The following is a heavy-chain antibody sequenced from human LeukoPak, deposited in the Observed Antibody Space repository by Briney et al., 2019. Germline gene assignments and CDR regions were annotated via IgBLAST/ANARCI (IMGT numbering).Heavy chain of an antibody. V-gene: IGHV7-4-1*02. J-gene: IGHJ6*02. CDR2: INTNTGNP. CDR3: ARDLYLGAAAGYYYYYYGMDV. D-gene: IGHD6-13*01. Sequence: GASVKVSCKASGYTFTSYAMNWVRQAPGQGLEWMGWINTNTGNPTYAQGFTGRFVFSLDTSVSTAYLQISSLKAEDTAVYYRARDLYLGAAAGYYYYYYGMDVWGQGTTVTVSS. CDR1: GYTFTSYA.